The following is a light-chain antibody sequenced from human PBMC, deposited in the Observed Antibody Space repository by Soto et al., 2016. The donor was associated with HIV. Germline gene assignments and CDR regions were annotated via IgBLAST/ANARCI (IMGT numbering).Light chain of an antibody. CDR2: AAF. CDR1: QGIGND. V-gene: IGKV1-17*01. CDR3: QQLNTYPLT. J-gene: IGKJ4*01. Sequence: DIQMTQSPSSLSASVGDRVTITCRASQGIGNDLGWYQQKPGKAPKRLIYAAFTLQTGVPSRFSGSGSGTEFTLTISTLQPEDFATYYCQQLNTYPLTFGGGPRWRSN.